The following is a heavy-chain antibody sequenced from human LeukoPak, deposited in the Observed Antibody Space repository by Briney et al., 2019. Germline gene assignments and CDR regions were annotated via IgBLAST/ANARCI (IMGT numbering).Heavy chain of an antibody. J-gene: IGHJ4*02. CDR1: GFTFSNYG. Sequence: GGSLRLSCAASGFTFSNYGMDWVRQAPGKGQEWVSYISSSSTSIYYADSVKGRFTISRDNAKNSLFLQMDSLRAEDTAVYYCARGGAVRPDYWGQGTLVTVPS. D-gene: IGHD6-6*01. CDR3: ARGGAVRPDY. CDR2: ISSSSTSI. V-gene: IGHV3-48*01.